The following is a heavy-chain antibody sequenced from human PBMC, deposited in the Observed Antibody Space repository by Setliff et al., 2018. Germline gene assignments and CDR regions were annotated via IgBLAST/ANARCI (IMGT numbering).Heavy chain of an antibody. J-gene: IGHJ6*03. V-gene: IGHV3-23*01. CDR2: ISGSGGST. CDR3: AKNPRPSITAGGNYMDV. CDR1: GFTFSFYAFTTYA. D-gene: IGHD6-13*01. Sequence: GGSLRLSCAASGFTFSFYAFTTYAMSWVRQAPGKGLEWVSAISGSGGSTYYADSVKGRFTISRDNSKNTLYLQMNSLRAEDTAVYYCAKNPRPSITAGGNYMDVWGKGTTVTVSS.